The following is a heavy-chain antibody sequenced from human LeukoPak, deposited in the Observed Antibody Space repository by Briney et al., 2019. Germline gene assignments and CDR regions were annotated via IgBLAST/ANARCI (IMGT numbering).Heavy chain of an antibody. Sequence: GGSLRLSCAASGFTFSNYAMNWVRRAPGRGLEWVSCIGATPGIAHYADSVKGRFTIARDNPKNTLYLQMSSLRAEDTAVYYCARDKCYYDSSGYYCGMDVWGQGTTVTVSS. V-gene: IGHV3-23*01. D-gene: IGHD3-22*01. CDR1: GFTFSNYA. CDR2: IGATPGIA. J-gene: IGHJ6*02. CDR3: ARDKCYYDSSGYYCGMDV.